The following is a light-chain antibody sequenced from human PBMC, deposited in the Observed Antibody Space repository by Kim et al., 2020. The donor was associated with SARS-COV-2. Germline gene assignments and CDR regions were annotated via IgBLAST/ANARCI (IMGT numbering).Light chain of an antibody. CDR1: RSNIGAGYD. V-gene: IGLV1-40*01. CDR3: QSYDSSLSGYV. CDR2: GNS. J-gene: IGLJ1*01. Sequence: RVTIPCTGSRSNIGAGYDVHWYQQLPGTAPKLLIYGNSNRPSGVPDRFSGSKSGTSASLAITGLQAEDEADYYCQSYDSSLSGYVFGTGTKVTVL.